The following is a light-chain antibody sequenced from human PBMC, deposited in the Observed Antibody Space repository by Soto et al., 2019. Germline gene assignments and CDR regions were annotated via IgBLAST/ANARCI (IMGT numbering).Light chain of an antibody. CDR1: TSNLGSNS. Sequence: QSVLTQSPSASGTPGQRITISCSGSTSNLGSNSVNWYQQLPGTAPKVVIYGNNQRPSGVPDRFSGSKSGTSASLAISGLQSEDEAEYYCAAWDDSLNGMLFGGGTKLTVL. J-gene: IGLJ2*01. CDR2: GNN. V-gene: IGLV1-44*01. CDR3: AAWDDSLNGML.